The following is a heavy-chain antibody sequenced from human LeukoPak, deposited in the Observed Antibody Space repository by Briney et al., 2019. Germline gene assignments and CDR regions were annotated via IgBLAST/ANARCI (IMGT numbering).Heavy chain of an antibody. CDR3: ARDYDYMDV. CDR1: GGSISSGDDY. V-gene: IGHV4-30-4*08. CDR2: INHSGST. Sequence: PSQTLSLTCTVSGGSISSGDDYWSWIRQPPGKGLEWIGEINHSGSTNYNPSLKSRVTISVDTSKNQFSLKLSSVTAADTAVYYCARDYDYMDVWGKGTTVTVSS. J-gene: IGHJ6*03.